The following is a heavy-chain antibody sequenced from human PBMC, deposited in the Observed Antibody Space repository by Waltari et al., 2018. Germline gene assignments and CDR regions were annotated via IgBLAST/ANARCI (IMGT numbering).Heavy chain of an antibody. V-gene: IGHV7-4-1*02. Sequence: QVQLVQSGSELQKPGASVKVSCKASGYTFTTYPINWVRQAPGQGLEWMGWISTNTGNPRNAQGFTGRFVFSLDTSMKQFSLRLSSVTAADTAVYYCARSPQWELLPGDPWGQGTLVTVSS. CDR1: GYTFTTYP. CDR2: ISTNTGNP. J-gene: IGHJ5*02. D-gene: IGHD1-26*01. CDR3: ARSPQWELLPGDP.